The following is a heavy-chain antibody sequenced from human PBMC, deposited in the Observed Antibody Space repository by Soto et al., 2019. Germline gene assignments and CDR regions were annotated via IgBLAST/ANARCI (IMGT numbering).Heavy chain of an antibody. CDR3: ARARGMSYYYYYGMGV. CDR2: INPNSGGT. D-gene: IGHD6-13*01. J-gene: IGHJ6*02. Sequence: ASVKVSCKASGYTFTGYYMHWVRQAPGQGLEWMGWINPNSGGTNYAQKFQGRVTMTRDTSISTAYMELSRLRSDDTAVYYCARARGMSYYYYYGMGVWGQGTTVTVSS. V-gene: IGHV1-2*02. CDR1: GYTFTGYY.